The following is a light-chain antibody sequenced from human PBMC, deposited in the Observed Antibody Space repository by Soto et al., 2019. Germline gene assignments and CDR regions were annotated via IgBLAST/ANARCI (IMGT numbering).Light chain of an antibody. Sequence: EIQMTQSPSTLSASVGERVTITCRASQSISTWLAWYQQKPGKAPNLLIYKASSLESGVPSRFSGSGSGTEFTLTISTLQPDDFATYYCQQYNTYPSFGQGTKVEIK. V-gene: IGKV1-5*03. CDR1: QSISTW. J-gene: IGKJ1*01. CDR2: KAS. CDR3: QQYNTYPS.